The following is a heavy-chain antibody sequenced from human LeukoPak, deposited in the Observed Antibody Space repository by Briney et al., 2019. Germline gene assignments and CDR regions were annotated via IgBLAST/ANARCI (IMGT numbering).Heavy chain of an antibody. V-gene: IGHV4-39*07. J-gene: IGHJ5*02. CDR1: GGSISSSPYY. CDR2: IYYSGTT. CDR3: ARGAGGFSYYNWFDP. D-gene: IGHD5-18*01. Sequence: ASETLSLTCTVSGGSISSSPYYWGWIRQPPGKGLEWIGSIYYSGTTHYNPSLESRVTISVDTSKNQFSLKLASVTAADTAIYYCARGAGGFSYYNWFDPWGQGTLVTVSS.